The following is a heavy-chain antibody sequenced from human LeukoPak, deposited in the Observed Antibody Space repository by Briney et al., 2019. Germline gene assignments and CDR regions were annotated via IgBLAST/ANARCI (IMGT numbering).Heavy chain of an antibody. CDR1: GYTFTSYD. D-gene: IGHD2-8*02. Sequence: ASVKVSCKASGYTFTSYDINWVRQATGQGLEWMGWMNPNSGNTGYAQKFQGRVTMTRNTSISTAYMELSSLRSEDTAVYYCARGRRSGRKYYFDYWGQGTLVTVSS. CDR2: MNPNSGNT. V-gene: IGHV1-8*01. J-gene: IGHJ4*02. CDR3: ARGRRSGRKYYFDY.